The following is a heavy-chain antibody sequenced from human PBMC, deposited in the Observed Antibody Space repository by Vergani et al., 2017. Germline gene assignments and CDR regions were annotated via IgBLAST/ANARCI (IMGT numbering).Heavy chain of an antibody. CDR2: ISSSGSTI. CDR1: GFTFSSYE. Sequence: EVQLVESGGGLVQPGGSLRLSCAASGFTFSSYEMNWVRQAPGKGLEWVSYISSSGSTIYYADSVKGRFTISRDNAKNSLYLQMNSLRAEDTAVYYCARGGYYDSSGYHRYYYYGMDVWGQGTTVTVSS. V-gene: IGHV3-48*03. J-gene: IGHJ6*02. CDR3: ARGGYYDSSGYHRYYYYGMDV. D-gene: IGHD3-22*01.